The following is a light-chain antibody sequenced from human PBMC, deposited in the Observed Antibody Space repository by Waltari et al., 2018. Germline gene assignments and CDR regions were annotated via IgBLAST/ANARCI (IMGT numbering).Light chain of an antibody. J-gene: IGKJ3*01. CDR2: GAS. Sequence: EIVLTQSPGTLSLSQGERATLSCRASQSVSSIYLAWYQQKPGQAPRLLIYGASSRATGIPDRFGGSGSGTDFTLTINRLEPEDFAVYYCQQYGSSPFTFGPGTKVDIK. CDR3: QQYGSSPFT. CDR1: QSVSSIY. V-gene: IGKV3-20*01.